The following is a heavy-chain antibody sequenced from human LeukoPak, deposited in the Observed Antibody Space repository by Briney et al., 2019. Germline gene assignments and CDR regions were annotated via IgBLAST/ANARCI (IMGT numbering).Heavy chain of an antibody. CDR2: ISSSSSYI. Sequence: GGSLRLSCAASGFTFSSYSMNWVRQAPGKGLEWVSSISSSSSYIYYADSVKGRFTISRDNAKNSLYLQMNSLRAEDTAVYYCARDKSSSQPISVAVAGEGFDYWGQGTLVTVSS. J-gene: IGHJ4*02. V-gene: IGHV3-21*01. D-gene: IGHD6-19*01. CDR3: ARDKSSSQPISVAVAGEGFDY. CDR1: GFTFSSYS.